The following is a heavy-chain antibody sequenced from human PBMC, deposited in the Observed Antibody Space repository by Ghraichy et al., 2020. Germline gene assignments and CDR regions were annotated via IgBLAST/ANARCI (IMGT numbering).Heavy chain of an antibody. CDR3: AIAGEPYGYSSGWPTHDY. CDR1: GFTFSSYS. Sequence: GGSLRLSCAASGFTFSSYSMNWVRQAPGKGLEWVSYISSSSSTIYYADSVKGRFTISRDNAKNSLYLQMNSLRDEDTAVYYCAIAGEPYGYSSGWPTHDYWGQGTLVTVSS. D-gene: IGHD6-19*01. J-gene: IGHJ4*02. CDR2: ISSSSSTI. V-gene: IGHV3-48*02.